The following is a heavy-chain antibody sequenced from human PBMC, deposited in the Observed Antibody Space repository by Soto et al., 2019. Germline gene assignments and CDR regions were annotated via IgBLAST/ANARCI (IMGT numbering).Heavy chain of an antibody. CDR3: ARDLSVYSGSYFPHWFDP. V-gene: IGHV1-69*06. CDR1: GGTFSSYA. J-gene: IGHJ5*02. CDR2: IIPIFGTA. Sequence: ASVKVSCKASGGTFSSYAISWVRQAPGQGLEWMGGIIPIFGTANYAQKFQGRVTITADKSTSTAYMELSSLRSEDTAVYYCARDLSVYSGSYFPHWFDPWGQGTLVRVAS. D-gene: IGHD1-26*01.